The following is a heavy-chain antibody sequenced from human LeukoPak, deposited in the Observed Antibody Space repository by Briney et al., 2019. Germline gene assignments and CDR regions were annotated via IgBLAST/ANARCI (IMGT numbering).Heavy chain of an antibody. CDR3: AKESPVGATRWFDP. CDR1: GFTFSNYA. J-gene: IGHJ5*02. Sequence: GGSLRLSCAASGFTFSNYAMSWVRQAPGKGLEWVSTISSSGCSTYSADSVKGRFTISRDNSKNTLYLQMNSLRAEDTAVYSCAKESPVGATRWFDPWGQGTLVTVSS. CDR2: ISSSGCST. D-gene: IGHD1-26*01. V-gene: IGHV3-23*01.